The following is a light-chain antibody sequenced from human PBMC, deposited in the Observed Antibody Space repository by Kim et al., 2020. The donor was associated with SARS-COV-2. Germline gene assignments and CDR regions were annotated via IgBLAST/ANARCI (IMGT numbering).Light chain of an antibody. CDR1: SSDVGSYNL. Sequence: SITVSCTGTSSDVGSYNLVSWYQQHPGKAPKLMIYEVSKRPSGVSNRFSGSKSGNTASLTISGLQAEDEADYYCCSYAGSSTFEYVFGTGTNVTVL. CDR3: CSYAGSSTFEYV. CDR2: EVS. J-gene: IGLJ1*01. V-gene: IGLV2-23*02.